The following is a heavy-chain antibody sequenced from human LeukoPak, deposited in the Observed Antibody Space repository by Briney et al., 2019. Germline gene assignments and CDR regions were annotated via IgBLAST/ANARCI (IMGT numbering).Heavy chain of an antibody. Sequence: TGGSLRLSCAASGFTFSSYAMSWVRQAPGKGLEWVSSISGSGDGTHHADSVKGRFTISRDNSKNALYLQMKSLREDDTALYYCARSATLGPTAADHGYWGQGALVTVSS. CDR1: GFTFSSYA. J-gene: IGHJ4*02. CDR3: ARSATLGPTAADHGY. CDR2: ISGSGDGT. V-gene: IGHV3-23*01. D-gene: IGHD1-1*01.